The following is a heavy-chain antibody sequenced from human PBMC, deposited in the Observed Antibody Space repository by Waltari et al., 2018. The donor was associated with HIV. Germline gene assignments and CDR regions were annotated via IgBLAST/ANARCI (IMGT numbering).Heavy chain of an antibody. D-gene: IGHD3-10*01. CDR3: ARALDYYESGSFPWWFFDL. V-gene: IGHV4-61*02. CDR2: VYPSGST. Sequence: QVQLRESGPGLVKPSQTLSLTCTVSGGSISSGYYYWSWIRQPAGKGLEWIGRVYPSGSTNYNPSLKSRVTISVDTSNNQFSLKLSSVTAADMAVYYCARALDYYESGSFPWWFFDLWGRGTLVTVTS. CDR1: GGSISSGYYY. J-gene: IGHJ2*01.